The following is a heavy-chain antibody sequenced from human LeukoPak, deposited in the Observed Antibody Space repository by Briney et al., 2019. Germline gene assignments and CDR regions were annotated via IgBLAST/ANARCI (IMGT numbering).Heavy chain of an antibody. V-gene: IGHV3-74*01. CDR2: INSDGSST. J-gene: IGHJ4*02. D-gene: IGHD6-13*01. CDR1: GFTLSSYA. Sequence: PGGSLRLSCAASGFTLSSYAVSWVRQAPGKGLVWVSRINSDGSSTSYADSVKGRFTISRDNAKNTLYLQMNSLRAEDTAVYYCARVHSSSWSCAGYWGQGTLVTVSS. CDR3: ARVHSSSWSCAGY.